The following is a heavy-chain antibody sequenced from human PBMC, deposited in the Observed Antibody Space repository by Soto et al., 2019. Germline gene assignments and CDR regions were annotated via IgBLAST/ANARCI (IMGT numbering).Heavy chain of an antibody. CDR3: ARARSGIAAAGKRDAFDI. J-gene: IGHJ3*02. D-gene: IGHD6-13*01. CDR2: INPNSGGT. Sequence: ASVKVYCKASGYTFTGYYMHWVRQAPGQGLEWMGWINPNSGGTNYAQKFQGWVTMTRDTSISTAYMELSRLRSDDTAVYYCARARSGIAAAGKRDAFDIWGQGTMVTVSS. V-gene: IGHV1-2*04. CDR1: GYTFTGYY.